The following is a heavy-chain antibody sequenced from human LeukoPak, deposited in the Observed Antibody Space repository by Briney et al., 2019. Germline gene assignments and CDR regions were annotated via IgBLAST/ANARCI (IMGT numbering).Heavy chain of an antibody. D-gene: IGHD6-13*01. CDR3: ARYCVVAGADHCDY. Sequence: LGEPLKIPCMASGYRFTSYWIGWVRQMPGKGLDWMMIIYPGDSDTRYRPSFQGQVTISADKSINTVYLQWSSLKASDTAMYYCARYCVVAGADHCDYWRQGPLVTVSS. CDR2: IYPGDSDT. CDR1: GYRFTSYW. J-gene: IGHJ4*02. V-gene: IGHV5-51*01.